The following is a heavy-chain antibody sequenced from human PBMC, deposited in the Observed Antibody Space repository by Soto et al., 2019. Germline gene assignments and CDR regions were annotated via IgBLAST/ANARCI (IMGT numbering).Heavy chain of an antibody. Sequence: ASVKVSCKASGYTFTIYPMHWVRQAPGQGLEWMGWINAGNGDTKYSQKFQGRVTITRDTSASTAYMELSSLRSEDTAVYYCARDWTHYDSSGPGDYWGQGTLVTVSS. V-gene: IGHV1-3*01. J-gene: IGHJ4*02. CDR2: INAGNGDT. CDR1: GYTFTIYP. D-gene: IGHD3-22*01. CDR3: ARDWTHYDSSGPGDY.